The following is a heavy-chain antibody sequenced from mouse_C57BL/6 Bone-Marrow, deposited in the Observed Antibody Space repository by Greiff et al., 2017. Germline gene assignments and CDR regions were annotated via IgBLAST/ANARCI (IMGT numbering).Heavy chain of an antibody. J-gene: IGHJ3*01. CDR1: GYTFTSYW. D-gene: IGHD1-1*01. Sequence: VQLQQPGTELVKPGASVKLSCKASGYTFTSYWMHWVKQRPGQGLEWIGNINPSNGGTNYNEKFKSKATLTVDKSSSTAYMQPSSLTSEDSAVYYCARGSITTVPSFAYWGQGTLVTVSA. CDR3: ARGSITTVPSFAY. CDR2: INPSNGGT. V-gene: IGHV1-53*01.